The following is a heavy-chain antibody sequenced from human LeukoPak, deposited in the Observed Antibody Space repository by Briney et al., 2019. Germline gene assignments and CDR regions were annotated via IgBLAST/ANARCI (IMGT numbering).Heavy chain of an antibody. CDR3: ARAGSGWYDFDY. V-gene: IGHV3-13*01. D-gene: IGHD6-19*01. CDR2: IGTAGDT. Sequence: GGSLRLSCAASGFTFSGYDMHWVRRAKGKGLEWVSAIGTAGDTYYPGSVKGRFTISRENAKNSLYLQMNSLRAGDTAVYYCARAGSGWYDFDYWGQGTLVTVSS. CDR1: GFTFSGYD. J-gene: IGHJ4*02.